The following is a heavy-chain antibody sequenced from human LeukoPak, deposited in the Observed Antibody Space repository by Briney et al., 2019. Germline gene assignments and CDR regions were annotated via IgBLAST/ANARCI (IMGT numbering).Heavy chain of an antibody. Sequence: GSLRLSFAASGFTFSSYEMNWVRQAPGKGLEWVSYISSSGSTIYYADSVKGRFTISRDNAKNSLYLQMNSLRAEDTAVYYCARGYCSSTSCYGDAFDIWGQGTMVTVSS. CDR3: ARGYCSSTSCYGDAFDI. D-gene: IGHD2-2*01. CDR1: GFTFSSYE. V-gene: IGHV3-48*03. J-gene: IGHJ3*02. CDR2: ISSSGSTI.